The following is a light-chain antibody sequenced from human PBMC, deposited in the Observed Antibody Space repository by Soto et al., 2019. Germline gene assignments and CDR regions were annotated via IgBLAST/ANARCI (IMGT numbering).Light chain of an antibody. CDR1: QRFRSY. V-gene: IGKV3-11*01. J-gene: IGKJ2*01. CDR2: DSS. CDR3: QQRSNWPSYT. Sequence: IGLPQSPATFLFSPGEGPPPPSRASQRFRSYLAWYQQKPGQAPRLLIYDSSNRATGIPARFSGSGSGTDFTLTISSLEPEDFAVYYCQQRSNWPSYTFGQGTKLEIK.